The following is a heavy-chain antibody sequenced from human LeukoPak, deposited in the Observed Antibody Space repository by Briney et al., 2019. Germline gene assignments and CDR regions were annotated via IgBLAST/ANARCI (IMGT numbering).Heavy chain of an antibody. Sequence: GGSLRLSCAASGFTFSSSGMIWVRQAPGKGLEWVSAISGTGDRTYHADSVKGRFTISRDNSKNTLYLQMNSLRAEDTAVYYCAKGVDSILSWFDPWGQGTLVTVSS. D-gene: IGHD2-15*01. V-gene: IGHV3-23*01. CDR3: AKGVDSILSWFDP. CDR1: GFTFSSSG. J-gene: IGHJ5*02. CDR2: ISGTGDRT.